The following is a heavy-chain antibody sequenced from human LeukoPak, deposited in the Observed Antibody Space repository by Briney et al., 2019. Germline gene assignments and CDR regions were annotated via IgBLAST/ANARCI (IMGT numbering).Heavy chain of an antibody. Sequence: GGSLRLSCAASGFTFSSYAMSWVRQAPGKGLEWVSAISGSGGSTYYADSVKGRFTISRDNSKNTLYLQMNSLRAEDTAVYYCAKDLKRYYDFWSGYSNDYFDYWGQGTLVTVSS. CDR2: ISGSGGST. CDR3: AKDLKRYYDFWSGYSNDYFDY. J-gene: IGHJ4*02. CDR1: GFTFSSYA. D-gene: IGHD3-3*01. V-gene: IGHV3-23*01.